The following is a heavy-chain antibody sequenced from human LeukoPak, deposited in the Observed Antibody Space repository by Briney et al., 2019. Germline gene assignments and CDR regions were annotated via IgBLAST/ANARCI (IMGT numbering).Heavy chain of an antibody. CDR2: TYYRSKWYN. D-gene: IGHD6-13*01. CDR1: GDSVSSNSAA. CDR3: ARESGGIAAAGTTARYYFDY. V-gene: IGHV6-1*01. Sequence: SQTLSLTCAISGDSVSSNSAAWNWIRQSPSRGLEWLGRTYYRSKWYNDYAVSVKSRITINPDTSKNQFSPQLNSVTPEDTAVYYCARESGGIAAAGTTARYYFDYWGQGTLVTISS. J-gene: IGHJ4*02.